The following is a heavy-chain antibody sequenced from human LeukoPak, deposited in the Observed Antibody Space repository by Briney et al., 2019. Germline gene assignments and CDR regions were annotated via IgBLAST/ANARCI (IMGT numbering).Heavy chain of an antibody. Sequence: SQTLSLTCAISGDSVSSNTAAWYWIRQSPSRGLEWLGRTYYRSKWYYEYAVSVRSRITINADTSKNQFSLQLNSVTPEDTAVYYCARDPSDNQGLDYWGQGPLVTVSS. V-gene: IGHV6-1*01. CDR2: TYYRSKWYY. CDR1: GDSVSSNTAA. J-gene: IGHJ4*02. D-gene: IGHD3-16*01. CDR3: ARDPSDNQGLDY.